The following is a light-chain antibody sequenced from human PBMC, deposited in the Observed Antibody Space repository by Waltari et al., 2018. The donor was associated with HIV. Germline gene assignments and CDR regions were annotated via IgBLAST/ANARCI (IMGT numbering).Light chain of an antibody. J-gene: IGLJ1*01. CDR3: CSYGGFTTYV. Sequence: QSALTQPASVSGSPGQSITISCIGTSSDVGGYSLVPCYQHHPGKAPQLLIFEDTERPSGVSNRFSASKSGTTASLTISGLLAEDAADYYCCSYGGFTTYVFGSGTKVTVL. CDR2: EDT. V-gene: IGLV2-23*01. CDR1: SSDVGGYSL.